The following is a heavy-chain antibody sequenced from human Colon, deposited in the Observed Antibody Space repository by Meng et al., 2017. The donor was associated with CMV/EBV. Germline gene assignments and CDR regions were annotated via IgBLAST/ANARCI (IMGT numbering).Heavy chain of an antibody. CDR2: IQSDGTEK. Sequence: GGSLRLSCTVSGFNFNRHGMHCVRQAPGKGLEWVAFIQSDGTEKQYVDSVEGRFIISRDNSRNTVSLQMNSLRVEDTALYYCTTRVGAGLDYWGQGTLVTVSS. CDR3: TTRVGAGLDY. V-gene: IGHV3-30*02. CDR1: GFNFNRHG. J-gene: IGHJ4*02. D-gene: IGHD1-26*01.